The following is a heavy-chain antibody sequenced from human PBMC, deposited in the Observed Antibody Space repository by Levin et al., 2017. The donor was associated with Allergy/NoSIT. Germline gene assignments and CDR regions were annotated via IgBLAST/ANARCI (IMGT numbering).Heavy chain of an antibody. D-gene: IGHD2-2*01. CDR2: INPNSGGT. V-gene: IGHV1-2*02. Sequence: GASVKVSCKASGYTFTGYYMHWVRQAPGQGLEWMGWINPNSGGTNYAQKFQGRVTMTRDTSISTAYMELSRLRSDDTAVYYCARDRYCSSTSCLNFDYWGQGTLVTVSS. J-gene: IGHJ4*02. CDR3: ARDRYCSSTSCLNFDY. CDR1: GYTFTGYY.